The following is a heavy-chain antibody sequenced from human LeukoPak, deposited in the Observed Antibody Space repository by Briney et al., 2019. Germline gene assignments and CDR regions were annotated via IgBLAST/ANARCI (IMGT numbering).Heavy chain of an antibody. D-gene: IGHD3-22*01. J-gene: IGHJ4*02. CDR3: ARVSGGYYLALDY. Sequence: SETLSLTCTVSGGSLSSGDYYWRWIRQPPGTGLEWIGYIYYSGSTYYNPSLKSRVTISVDTSKNQFSLKLSSVTAADTAVYYCARVSGGYYLALDYWGQGTLVTVSS. CDR2: IYYSGST. CDR1: GGSLSSGDYY. V-gene: IGHV4-30-4*01.